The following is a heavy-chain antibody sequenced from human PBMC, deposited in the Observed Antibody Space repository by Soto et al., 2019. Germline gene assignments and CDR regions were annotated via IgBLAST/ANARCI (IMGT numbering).Heavy chain of an antibody. Sequence: QVQLQESGPGLVKPSETLSLTCTVSGGSISSYYWSWIRQPPGKGLEWIGYIYYSGSTNYNPSLKSRVPISVDTSKNQFSLKLSSVTAADTAVYYCASYDGSGSTFEGSDAFDIWGQGTMVTVSS. CDR1: GGSISSYY. CDR3: ASYDGSGSTFEGSDAFDI. D-gene: IGHD3-10*01. J-gene: IGHJ3*02. V-gene: IGHV4-59*08. CDR2: IYYSGST.